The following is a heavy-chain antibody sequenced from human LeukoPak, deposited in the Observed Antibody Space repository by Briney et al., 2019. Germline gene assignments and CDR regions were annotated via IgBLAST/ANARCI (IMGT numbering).Heavy chain of an antibody. Sequence: GASVKVSCKASGDTFTNYYMHWVRQAPGQGLERMGIINPTGDSTRYAQKFQGRVTMTRDTSTSTVYMELSSLRSEDTAVYYCARWAGARPGGYYDFWTGPYDYWGQGSLVTVSS. V-gene: IGHV1-46*01. CDR2: INPTGDST. D-gene: IGHD3-3*01. J-gene: IGHJ4*02. CDR1: GDTFTNYY. CDR3: ARWAGARPGGYYDFWTGPYDY.